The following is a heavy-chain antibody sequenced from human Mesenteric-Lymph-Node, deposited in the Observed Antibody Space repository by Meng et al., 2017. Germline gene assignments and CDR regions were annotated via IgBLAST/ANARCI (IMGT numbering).Heavy chain of an antibody. Sequence: ASVKVSCKASGYTFTSYGISWVRQAPGQGLEWMGGFDPEDGETIYAQKFQGRVTMTEDTSTDTAYMELSSLRSEDTAVYYCATATQLWFNWFDPWGQGTLVTVSS. CDR1: GYTFTSYG. V-gene: IGHV1-24*01. D-gene: IGHD5-18*01. CDR3: ATATQLWFNWFDP. CDR2: FDPEDGET. J-gene: IGHJ5*02.